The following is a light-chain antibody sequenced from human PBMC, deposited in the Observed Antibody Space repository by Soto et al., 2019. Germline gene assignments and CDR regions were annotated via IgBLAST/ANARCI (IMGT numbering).Light chain of an antibody. Sequence: DIQLTQSPSSLSASVGDRVTITCRASQSISICVNWYQRKPGKAPKLLIFAASSLHSGVPSRFSGSGSGTEFTITISSLQPEDFTTYYCQHSYSITHAFGQGTNLETK. J-gene: IGKJ2*01. CDR3: QHSYSITHA. V-gene: IGKV1-39*01. CDR1: QSISIC. CDR2: AAS.